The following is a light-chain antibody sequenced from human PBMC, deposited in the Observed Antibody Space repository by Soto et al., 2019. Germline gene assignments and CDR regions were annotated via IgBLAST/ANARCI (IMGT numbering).Light chain of an antibody. V-gene: IGKV1-13*02. J-gene: IGKJ3*01. Sequence: AIQLTQSPSSLSASVGDRVTITCRASQSISSALAWYQQKPGKAPKLLIYDASSLESGVPSRFSGSGSGTDFTLTISSLQPEDFATYYCQQFNSYPLFGPGTKVDIK. CDR3: QQFNSYPL. CDR2: DAS. CDR1: QSISSA.